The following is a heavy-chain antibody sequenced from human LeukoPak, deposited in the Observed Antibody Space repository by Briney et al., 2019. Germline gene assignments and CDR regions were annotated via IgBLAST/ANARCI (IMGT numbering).Heavy chain of an antibody. D-gene: IGHD5-24*01. Sequence: GGSLRLSCAASGFTFSSYWMPWVRQAPGKGLVRVSRINSDGSSTSYADSVKGRFTISRDNAKNTLYLQMNSLRAEDTAVYYCARESRDGYNRYYFDYWGQGTLVTVSS. CDR1: GFTFSSYW. CDR2: INSDGSST. J-gene: IGHJ4*02. CDR3: ARESRDGYNRYYFDY. V-gene: IGHV3-74*01.